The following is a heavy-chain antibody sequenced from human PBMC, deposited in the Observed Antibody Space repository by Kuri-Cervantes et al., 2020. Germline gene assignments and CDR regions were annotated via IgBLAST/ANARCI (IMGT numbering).Heavy chain of an antibody. CDR1: GFTFSSYS. J-gene: IGHJ4*02. D-gene: IGHD4/OR15-4a*01. CDR3: ARETMALGGTYFDY. V-gene: IGHV3-21*01. CDR2: ISSSSSYI. Sequence: GGSLRLSCAAPGFTFSSYSMNWVRQAPGKGLEWVSSISSSSSYIYYADSVKGRFTISRDNAKNSLYLQMNSLRAEDTAVYYCARETMALGGTYFDYWGQGTLVTVSS.